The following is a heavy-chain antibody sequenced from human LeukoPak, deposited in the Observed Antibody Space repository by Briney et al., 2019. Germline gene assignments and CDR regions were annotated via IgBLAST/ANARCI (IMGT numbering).Heavy chain of an antibody. J-gene: IGHJ5*02. CDR2: ISYDGGNK. CDR1: GFTFSSYG. V-gene: IGHV3-30*03. Sequence: GSLRLSCAASGFTFSSYGMHWVRQAPGKGLEWVAVISYDGGNKYYADSVKGRFTISRDNSRNTLYLQMNSLRAKDTAVYYCATDPYGSGRGWFDPWGQGTLVTVSS. D-gene: IGHD3-10*01. CDR3: ATDPYGSGRGWFDP.